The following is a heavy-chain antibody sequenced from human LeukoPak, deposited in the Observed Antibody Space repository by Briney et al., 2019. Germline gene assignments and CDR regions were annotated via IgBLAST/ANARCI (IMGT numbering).Heavy chain of an antibody. CDR2: IYYSGST. CDR3: ARGDDWFDP. CDR1: GGSISSYY. Sequence: SETLSLTCTVSGGSISSYYWSWIRQPPGRGLEWIGYIYYSGSTNYNPSLKSRVTISVDTSKNQFSLRLSSVTAADTAVYYCARGDDWFDPWGQGTLVTVSS. V-gene: IGHV4-59*01. J-gene: IGHJ5*02.